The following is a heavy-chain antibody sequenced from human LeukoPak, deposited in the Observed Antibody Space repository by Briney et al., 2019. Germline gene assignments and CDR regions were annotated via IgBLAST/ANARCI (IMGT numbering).Heavy chain of an antibody. CDR3: ARDGDSVLLWFGELFDAFDI. Sequence: ASVKVSCKASGYTFTSYGISWVRQPPGQGLEWMGWISAYNGNTNYAQKLQGRVTMTTDTSTSTAYMELRSLRSDDTAVYYCARDGDSVLLWFGELFDAFDIWGQGTMVTVSS. V-gene: IGHV1-18*04. J-gene: IGHJ3*02. CDR1: GYTFTSYG. CDR2: ISAYNGNT. D-gene: IGHD3-10*01.